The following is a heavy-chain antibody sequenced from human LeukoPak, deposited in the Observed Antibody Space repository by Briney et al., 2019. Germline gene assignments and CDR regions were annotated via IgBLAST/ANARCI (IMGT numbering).Heavy chain of an antibody. V-gene: IGHV3-23*01. CDR2: ITGSGGNT. CDR3: AKAASSSWPSYYYGMDV. Sequence: PGRSLRLSCAASGFIFSSYSMSWVRQAPGKVLEWVSVITGSGGNTYYADSVKGRFTISKDNSKNTVYLQMSSLRVDDTAVYYCAKAASSSWPSYYYGMDVWGQGTTVTVSS. CDR1: GFIFSSYS. D-gene: IGHD6-13*01. J-gene: IGHJ6*02.